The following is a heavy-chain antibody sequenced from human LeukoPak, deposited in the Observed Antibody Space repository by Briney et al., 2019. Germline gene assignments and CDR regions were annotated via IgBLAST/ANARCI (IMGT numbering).Heavy chain of an antibody. Sequence: PGGSLRLSCAASGFTVSTNYMSWVRQAPGKGLQWVSAISGSGDNAYYADSVKGRFTISRDNSKNTLYLQMNSLRAEDTAVYYCAKDSRTFDPWGQGTLVTVSS. CDR1: GFTVSTNY. CDR2: ISGSGDNA. V-gene: IGHV3-23*01. D-gene: IGHD3/OR15-3a*01. J-gene: IGHJ5*02. CDR3: AKDSRTFDP.